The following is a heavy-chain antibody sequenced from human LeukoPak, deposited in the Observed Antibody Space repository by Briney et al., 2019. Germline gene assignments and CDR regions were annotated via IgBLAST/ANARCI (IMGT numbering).Heavy chain of an antibody. Sequence: ASVKVSCKASGYTFSGYYMHWVRQAPGQGHEWWGWISPKSGDTNYAQNFQGRVTMTRDTSISTAYMELSRLTSDDTAVYYCARGRDKTTSPAIDYWGQGTLVTVSS. V-gene: IGHV1-2*02. J-gene: IGHJ4*02. CDR3: ARGRDKTTSPAIDY. CDR1: GYTFSGYY. D-gene: IGHD2-2*01. CDR2: ISPKSGDT.